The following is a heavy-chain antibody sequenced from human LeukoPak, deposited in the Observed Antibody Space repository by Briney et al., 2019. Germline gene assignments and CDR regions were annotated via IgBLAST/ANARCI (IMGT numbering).Heavy chain of an antibody. CDR1: GGSFSGYY. J-gene: IGHJ3*02. V-gene: IGHV4-34*01. D-gene: IGHD1-1*01. CDR2: GSDVGGT. Sequence: TSETLSLTCAVYGGSFSGYYWSWIRQPPGKGLEWIGEGSDVGGTKYNPSLKSRVTISADTSKNQFSLKLSSVTAADTAVYYCASTEGNFDAFDIWGQGTMVTVSS. CDR3: ASTEGNFDAFDI.